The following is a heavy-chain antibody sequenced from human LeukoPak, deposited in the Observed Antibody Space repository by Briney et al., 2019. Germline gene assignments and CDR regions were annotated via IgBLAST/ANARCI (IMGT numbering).Heavy chain of an antibody. Sequence: PGGSLRLSCAASGFTFSSYAMSWVRQAPGKGLEWVSGMSGSGGTTYYADSVKGRFTIARDNSKNTLYLQMNTLRAEDTAVYYCARGDFGVVTTTYYWGQGTLVTVSS. CDR1: GFTFSSYA. D-gene: IGHD3-3*01. CDR3: ARGDFGVVTTTYY. J-gene: IGHJ4*02. V-gene: IGHV3-23*01. CDR2: MSGSGGTT.